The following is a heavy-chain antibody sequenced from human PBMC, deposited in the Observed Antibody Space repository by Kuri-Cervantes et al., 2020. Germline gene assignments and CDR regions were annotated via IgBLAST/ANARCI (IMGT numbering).Heavy chain of an antibody. Sequence: ASVKVSCKASGYTFTGYYMHWVRQAPGQGLEWMGWINPNSGGTNYAQKFQGRVTMTRDTSISTAYMELSRLRSDDTAVYYCARVCPGCYGFDIWGQGTMVTVSS. D-gene: IGHD2-15*01. J-gene: IGHJ3*02. CDR1: GYTFTGYY. CDR2: INPNSGGT. CDR3: ARVCPGCYGFDI. V-gene: IGHV1-2*02.